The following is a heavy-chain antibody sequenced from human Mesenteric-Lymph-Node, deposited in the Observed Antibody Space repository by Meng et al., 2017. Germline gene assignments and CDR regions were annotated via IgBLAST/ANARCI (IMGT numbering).Heavy chain of an antibody. CDR1: GGSISSNGYF. Sequence: PPVAAPGNVVPSGTLPLPSTVSGGSISSNGYFWGWVRQPPGKGLGWIGVICHGGSTSYNPSLQGRVTIFVDTTKNQFSLMLTSVTATDTAVYYCARSRGGSGRDCWGQGTLVTVSS. CDR2: ICHGGST. D-gene: IGHD3-10*01. CDR3: ARSRGGSGRDC. J-gene: IGHJ4*02. V-gene: IGHV4-39*01.